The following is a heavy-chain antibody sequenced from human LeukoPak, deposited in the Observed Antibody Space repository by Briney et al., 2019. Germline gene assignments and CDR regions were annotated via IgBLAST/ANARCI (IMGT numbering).Heavy chain of an antibody. D-gene: IGHD3-10*02. Sequence: GGSLRLSCAASGFTFSSYSMNWVRQAPGKGLEWVSSISSSSSYIYYADSVKGRFTISRDNAKNSLYLQMNSLKAEDTAVYYCAELGITMIGGVWGKGTTVTISS. J-gene: IGHJ6*04. CDR2: ISSSSSYI. CDR3: AELGITMIGGV. V-gene: IGHV3-21*01. CDR1: GFTFSSYS.